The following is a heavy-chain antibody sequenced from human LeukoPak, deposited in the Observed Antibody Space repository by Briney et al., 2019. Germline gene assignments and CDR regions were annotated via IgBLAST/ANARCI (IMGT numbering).Heavy chain of an antibody. J-gene: IGHJ4*02. V-gene: IGHV4-4*07. CDR1: GGSMNGYY. Sequence: SETLSLTCTVSGGSMNGYYWSWIRQLAGKGLEWIGRIYSSGSTNYNPSLRSRVTMSVDTSKNQFSLKFNSVSAADTAFYYCARGLEGRGWDFSYYFDYWGQGIVVTVSS. CDR3: ARGLEGRGWDFSYYFDY. CDR2: IYSSGST. D-gene: IGHD6-19*01.